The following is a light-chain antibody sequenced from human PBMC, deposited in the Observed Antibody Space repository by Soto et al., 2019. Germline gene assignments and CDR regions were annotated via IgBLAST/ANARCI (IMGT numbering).Light chain of an antibody. V-gene: IGLV2-11*01. CDR2: DCN. Sequence: QSALTQPHSVSGSPGQSVTSSCTGPSNDVGGYNYVSWYEHHPGKAPKLMIYDCNNRPSGVPDLFSGSQSGNKASLTISGLQAEDEAYYYCCSYAGSYDVFGTGTKVTVL. CDR1: SNDVGGYNY. J-gene: IGLJ1*01. CDR3: CSYAGSYDV.